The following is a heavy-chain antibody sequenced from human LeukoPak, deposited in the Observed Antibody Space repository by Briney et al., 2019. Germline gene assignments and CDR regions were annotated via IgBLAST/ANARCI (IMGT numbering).Heavy chain of an antibody. Sequence: GGSLRLSCAESGDTFSRYVLHCVRQAPGKGLEWVAFIRYDGSNKYYADSVKGRFTISRDNSKNTLYLQMNSLRAEDTAVYYCAKDRAVTTSQANDYWGQGTLVTVSS. V-gene: IGHV3-30*02. CDR3: AKDRAVTTSQANDY. D-gene: IGHD4-17*01. J-gene: IGHJ4*02. CDR2: IRYDGSNK. CDR1: GDTFSRYV.